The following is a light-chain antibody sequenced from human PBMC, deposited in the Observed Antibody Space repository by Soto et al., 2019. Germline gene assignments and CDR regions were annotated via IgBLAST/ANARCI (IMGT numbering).Light chain of an antibody. V-gene: IGKV1-5*01. CDR3: QLYNSYSNT. CDR2: GAS. Sequence: RLTQSPSSLSASVGDTVNISCRASQDISTYLAWYQQKPGKAPTLLIFGASSLHNGVPPRFAGSGSGSEFTLTINRLQPDDFATYYCQLYNSYSNTFGQGTKLEIK. J-gene: IGKJ2*01. CDR1: QDISTY.